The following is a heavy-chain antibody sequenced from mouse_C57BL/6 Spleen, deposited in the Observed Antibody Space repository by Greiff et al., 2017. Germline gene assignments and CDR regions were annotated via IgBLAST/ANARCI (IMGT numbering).Heavy chain of an antibody. Sequence: QVQLQQSGAELVRPGASVTLSCKASGYTFTDYEMHWVKQTPVHGLEWIGAIDPETGGTAYNQKFKGKAILTADKSSSTAYMELRSLTSEDSAVYYCTRYRDYAMDYGGQGTSVTVSS. CDR1: GYTFTDYE. J-gene: IGHJ4*01. CDR3: TRYRDYAMDY. V-gene: IGHV1-15*01. CDR2: IDPETGGT.